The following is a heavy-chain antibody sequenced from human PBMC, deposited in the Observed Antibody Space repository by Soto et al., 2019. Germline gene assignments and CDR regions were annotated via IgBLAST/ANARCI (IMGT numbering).Heavy chain of an antibody. CDR3: ARLLPYSGSFDY. J-gene: IGHJ4*02. Sequence: VWDVGSGGEQDYRSWIRQHQGKGLEWIGYIYYSGSTYYNPSLKSRVTISVDKSKNQISLKLNSVTAADTAVFYCARLLPYSGSFDYGGQGILVT. CDR2: IYYSGST. D-gene: IGHD1-26*01. CDR1: DVGSGGEQDY. V-gene: IGHV4-30-4*08.